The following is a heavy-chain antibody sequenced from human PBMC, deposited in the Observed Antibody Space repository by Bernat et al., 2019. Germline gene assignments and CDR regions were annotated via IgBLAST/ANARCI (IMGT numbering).Heavy chain of an antibody. D-gene: IGHD2-2*01. J-gene: IGHJ3*02. CDR2: SRNKAKSYST. V-gene: IGHV3-72*01. CDR3: ARDWTQEVDVVAPAGRNDAFDI. CDR1: GFTFSDHY. Sequence: EVQLVESGGGLVQPGGSLRLSCAASGFTFSDHYMDWVRQAPGKGLEWVGRSRNKAKSYSTEYAASVKGRFTISRDVSKNSLYLQMNSLRAEDTAVYYCARDWTQEVDVVAPAGRNDAFDIWGQGTMVTVSS.